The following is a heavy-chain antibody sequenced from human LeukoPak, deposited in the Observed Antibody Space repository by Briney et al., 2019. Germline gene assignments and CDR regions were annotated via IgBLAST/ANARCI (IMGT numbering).Heavy chain of an antibody. J-gene: IGHJ4*02. V-gene: IGHV3-13*01. CDR2: VGIAADT. Sequence: PGGSLRLSCAASGFTFSDHAMHWVRQAPGKGLEWVSAVGIAADTFYPGSVKGRFTISRDNAKSTLYLQMNSLGAEDTGVYYCARGCSDGVCYGYYWGQGTLVTVSS. CDR1: GFTFSDHA. D-gene: IGHD2-8*01. CDR3: ARGCSDGVCYGYY.